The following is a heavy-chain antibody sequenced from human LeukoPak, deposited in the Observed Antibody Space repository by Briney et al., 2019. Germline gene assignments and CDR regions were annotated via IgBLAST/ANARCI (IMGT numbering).Heavy chain of an antibody. J-gene: IGHJ4*02. CDR3: ARGHSGSPDY. Sequence: SETLSLTCAVYGGSFSGYYWSWIRQPPGKGLEWIGEINHSGSTNYNPSLKSRVTISVDTSKNQFSLKLSSVTAADTAVYYWARGHSGSPDYWGQGTLVTVSS. D-gene: IGHD1-26*01. CDR1: GGSFSGYY. CDR2: INHSGST. V-gene: IGHV4-34*01.